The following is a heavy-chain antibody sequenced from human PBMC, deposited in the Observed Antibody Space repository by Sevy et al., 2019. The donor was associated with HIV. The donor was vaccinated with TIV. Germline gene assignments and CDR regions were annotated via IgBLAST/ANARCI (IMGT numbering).Heavy chain of an antibody. CDR1: GGTFSSYA. V-gene: IGHV1-69*10. CDR3: AMKDQLLTNDAFDI. D-gene: IGHD2-2*01. Sequence: AAVKVSCKASGGTFSSYAISWVRQAPGQGLEWMGGIIPILSIANYAQKFQGRVTITADKSTSTAYMELSSLRSEDTAVYYCAMKDQLLTNDAFDIWGQGTMVTVSS. J-gene: IGHJ3*02. CDR2: IIPILSIA.